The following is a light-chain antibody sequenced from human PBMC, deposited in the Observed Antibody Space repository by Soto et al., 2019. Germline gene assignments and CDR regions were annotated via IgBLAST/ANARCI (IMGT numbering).Light chain of an antibody. J-gene: IGKJ1*01. CDR1: QSVSNNY. CDR3: QQDYNLPWT. V-gene: IGKV3-20*01. CDR2: GAS. Sequence: EIMLTQSPGTLSLSPGERATLSCRASQSVSNNYLAWYQQKPGQAPRLLIYGASSRATGIPDRFSGSGSGTAFTLTISGLQPEDFAVYYCQQDYNLPWTFGQGTKVDI.